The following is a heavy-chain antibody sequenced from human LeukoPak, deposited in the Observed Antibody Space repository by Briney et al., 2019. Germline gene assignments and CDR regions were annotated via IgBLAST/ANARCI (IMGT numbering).Heavy chain of an antibody. Sequence: GGSLRLSCAASGFTFSSYGMHWVRQAPGKGLEWVAVISYDGSNKYYADSVKGRFTISRDNSKNTLYLQMNSLRAEDTAVYYRAKDGRRYSSGWYNWFDPWGQGTLVTVSS. J-gene: IGHJ5*02. CDR3: AKDGRRYSSGWYNWFDP. V-gene: IGHV3-30*18. D-gene: IGHD6-19*01. CDR1: GFTFSSYG. CDR2: ISYDGSNK.